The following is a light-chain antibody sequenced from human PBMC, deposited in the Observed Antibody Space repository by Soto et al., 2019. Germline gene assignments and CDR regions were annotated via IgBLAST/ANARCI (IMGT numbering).Light chain of an antibody. CDR1: SSYVGAYNY. CDR3: SSSAGSSWV. V-gene: IGLV2-8*01. Sequence: QSVLTQPPSASGSPGQSVTISCTGTSSYVGAYNYVSWYQQHPGKAPKLMIYDVSKRPSGVPYRFSGSKSGNAASLTVSWLQGEDEADYYCSSSAGSSWVFCGGTTLTVL. J-gene: IGLJ3*02. CDR2: DVS.